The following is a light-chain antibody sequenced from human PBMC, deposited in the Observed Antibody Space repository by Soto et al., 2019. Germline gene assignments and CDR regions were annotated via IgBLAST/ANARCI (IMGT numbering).Light chain of an antibody. Sequence: EVVMTQSPATLSVSPGERATLSCRASQSVKQYLAWYQQKPGQAPRLLIYGASTRATDIPARFSGSWSGTDFTLTISGLQSEDVAVFYCQQYNFWPLTFGAGTKVEIK. CDR1: QSVKQY. CDR3: QQYNFWPLT. CDR2: GAS. J-gene: IGKJ4*01. V-gene: IGKV3D-15*01.